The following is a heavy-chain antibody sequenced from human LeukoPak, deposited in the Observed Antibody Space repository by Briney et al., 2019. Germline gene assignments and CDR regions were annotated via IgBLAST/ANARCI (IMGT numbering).Heavy chain of an antibody. J-gene: IGHJ6*03. CDR1: GGSFSGSY. CDR2: INHSGST. V-gene: IGHV4-34*01. Sequence: SETLSLTCTVNGGSFSGSYWSWIRQSPGRGLEWIGEINHSGSTNYNPSLKSRVSISIDTSKNQFSLKLPSVTAADTAMYYCARGPTMVRGVIRFYYYMDAWGKGTTVTVSS. CDR3: ARGPTMVRGVIRFYYYMDA. D-gene: IGHD3-10*01.